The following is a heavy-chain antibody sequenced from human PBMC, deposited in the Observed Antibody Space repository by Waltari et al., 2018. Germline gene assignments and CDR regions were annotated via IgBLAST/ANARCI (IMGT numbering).Heavy chain of an antibody. D-gene: IGHD3-22*01. V-gene: IGHV3-23*01. CDR1: GFTFSSYA. CDR2: ISGSGGST. Sequence: EVQLLESGGGLVQPGGSLRLSCAASGFTFSSYAMSWVRQDPGRGLEWVSAISGSGGSTYYADSVKGRFTISRDNSKNTLYLQMNSLRAEDTAVYYCAKGSGYYYDSSGYYYHYWGQGTLVTVSS. CDR3: AKGSGYYYDSSGYYYHY. J-gene: IGHJ4*02.